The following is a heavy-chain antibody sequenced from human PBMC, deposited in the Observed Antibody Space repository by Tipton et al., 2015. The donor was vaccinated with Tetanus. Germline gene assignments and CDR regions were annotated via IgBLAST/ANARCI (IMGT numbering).Heavy chain of an antibody. CDR2: ISPSSDAT. CDR3: ATRLRAGAYGSPLEY. D-gene: IGHD4-17*01. J-gene: IGHJ4*02. Sequence: SLRLSCAASGFSFSNYDMSWVRQATGKGLEWVSAISPSSDATFHADSVKGRLIISRDNSKDTLYMQMNNLRAEDTAVYYCATRLRAGAYGSPLEYWGQGSLVTVSS. V-gene: IGHV3-23*01. CDR1: GFSFSNYD.